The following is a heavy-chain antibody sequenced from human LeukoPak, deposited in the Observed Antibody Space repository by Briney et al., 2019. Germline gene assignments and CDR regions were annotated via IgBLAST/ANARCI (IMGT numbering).Heavy chain of an antibody. D-gene: IGHD6-13*01. CDR1: GFTFSSHW. V-gene: IGHV3-74*01. Sequence: GGSLRLSCAASGFTFSSHWMHWVRQAPGKGLMWVAYVSSDGSTTNYANSVKGRFTISRDNAKNTLYLQVNSLSVEDTAVYYCGRVSYSSTWFVDYWGQGTLVTVSS. CDR2: VSSDGSTT. J-gene: IGHJ4*02. CDR3: GRVSYSSTWFVDY.